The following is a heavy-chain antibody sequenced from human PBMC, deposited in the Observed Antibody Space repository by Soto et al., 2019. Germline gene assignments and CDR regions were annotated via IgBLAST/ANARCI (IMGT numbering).Heavy chain of an antibody. V-gene: IGHV1-18*04. CDR1: TFTSSG. CDR2: ISTHNGNT. D-gene: IGHD3-3*01. CDR3: AREGILGLFDAYDL. J-gene: IGHJ3*01. Sequence: ASVKVSCKASTFTSSGISWVRQAPGQGLEWMGWISTHNGNTIYAQKFQGRVILTMDTITTTVYMELRRLRSDDTAVYFCAREGILGLFDAYDLWGQGTRVTVSS.